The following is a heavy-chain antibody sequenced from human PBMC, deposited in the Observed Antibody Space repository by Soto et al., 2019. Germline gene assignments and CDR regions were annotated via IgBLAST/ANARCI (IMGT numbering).Heavy chain of an antibody. D-gene: IGHD6-13*01. CDR3: ARSRGYRASRGYFYYGMKI. V-gene: IGHV1-18*01. CDR1: GYTFTNYG. Sequence: QVQLVQSGAELKKPGASVKVSCKASGYTFTNYGISWVRQAPGQGLEWMGWINTYQGNKKYAQKLQGRVTMTKHTSTSTANMEMTSLRSDHTAVYYCARSRGYRASRGYFYYGMKIWGQGTTVIVSS. J-gene: IGHJ6*02. CDR2: INTYQGNK.